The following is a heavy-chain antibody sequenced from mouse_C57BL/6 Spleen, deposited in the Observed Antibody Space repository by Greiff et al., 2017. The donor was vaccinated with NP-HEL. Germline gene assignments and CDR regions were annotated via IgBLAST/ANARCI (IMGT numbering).Heavy chain of an antibody. CDR1: GYTFTSYW. V-gene: IGHV1-52*01. J-gene: IGHJ1*03. CDR2: IDPSDSET. D-gene: IGHD2-4*01. Sequence: VHLVESGAELVRPGSSVKLSCKASGYTFTSYWMHWVKQRPIQGLEWIGNIDPSDSETHYNQKFKDKATLTVDKSSSTAYMQLSSLTSEDSAVYSCARFPYDYGWYFAVWGTGTTVTVSS. CDR3: ARFPYDYGWYFAV.